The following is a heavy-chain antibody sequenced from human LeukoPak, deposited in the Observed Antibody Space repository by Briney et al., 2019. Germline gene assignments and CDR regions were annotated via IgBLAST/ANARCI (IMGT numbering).Heavy chain of an antibody. CDR3: ARVLGGSSGYFDY. CDR1: GFTFSSFW. D-gene: IGHD1-26*01. V-gene: IGHV3-74*01. Sequence: GGSLRLSCAAPGFTFSSFWRHGVGQAQGKGRGWVSHINTDGSTTRYADSVKGRFTISRDNAKNTVYLQMNTLRAEDTAVYYCARVLGGSSGYFDYWGQGTLVTVSS. J-gene: IGHJ4*02. CDR2: INTDGSTT.